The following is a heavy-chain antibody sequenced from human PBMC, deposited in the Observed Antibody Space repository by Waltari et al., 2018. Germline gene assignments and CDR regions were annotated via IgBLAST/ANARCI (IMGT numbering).Heavy chain of an antibody. Sequence: QLVESGGGLVQPVASLTISCAASGFTSSTYWFHWVRQAPGKGLLSIVHINTYGSITNYAYSVKGRFTISIDNAKNTLFLQMNSLRAEDTALYYCVLYSSEVLGDCWGRGTLVTVSS. CDR3: VLYSSEVLGDC. CDR1: GFTSSTYW. CDR2: INTYGSIT. V-gene: IGHV3-74*01. J-gene: IGHJ4*02. D-gene: IGHD6-25*01.